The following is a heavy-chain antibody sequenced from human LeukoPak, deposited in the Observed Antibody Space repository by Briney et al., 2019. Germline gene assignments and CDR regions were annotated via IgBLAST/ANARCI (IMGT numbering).Heavy chain of an antibody. CDR2: INHSGST. V-gene: IGHV4-34*01. D-gene: IGHD1-7*01. J-gene: IGHJ5*02. CDR3: APGGVKTGTTLWFDP. CDR1: GGSFSGYY. Sequence: SETLSLTCAVYGGSFSGYYWSWIRQPPGKGLEWIGEINHSGSTNYNPSLKSRVTISVDTSKNQFSLKLSSVTAADGAVYYCAPGGVKTGTTLWFDPGGRGTLVTVSS.